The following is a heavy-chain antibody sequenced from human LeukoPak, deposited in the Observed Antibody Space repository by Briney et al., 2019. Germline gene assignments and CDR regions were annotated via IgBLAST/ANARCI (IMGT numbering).Heavy chain of an antibody. CDR2: INPNSGGT. CDR3: ARGPDTYYYDSSGYYPGY. J-gene: IGHJ4*02. V-gene: IGHV1-2*02. D-gene: IGHD3-22*01. CDR1: GYTFTGYY. Sequence: ASVKVSCKASGYTFTGYYMHWVRQAPGQGLEWMGRINPNSGGTNYAQKFQGRVTMTRDTSISTAYMELSRLRSDDTAVYYCARGPDTYYYDSSGYYPGYWGQGTLVTVSS.